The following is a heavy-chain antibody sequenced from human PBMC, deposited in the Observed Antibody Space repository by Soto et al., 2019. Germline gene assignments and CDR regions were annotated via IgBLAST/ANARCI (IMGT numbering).Heavy chain of an antibody. J-gene: IGHJ5*02. Sequence: GSGPTLVNPTQTLTLTCTFSGFSLSTSGVGVGWIRQPPGKALEWLALIYWDDDKRYSPSLKSRLTITKDTSKNQVVLTMTNMDPVDTATYYCARKVRGVILSLVWFDPWGQGTLVTVSS. CDR2: IYWDDDK. V-gene: IGHV2-5*02. D-gene: IGHD3-10*01. CDR1: GFSLSTSGVG. CDR3: ARKVRGVILSLVWFDP.